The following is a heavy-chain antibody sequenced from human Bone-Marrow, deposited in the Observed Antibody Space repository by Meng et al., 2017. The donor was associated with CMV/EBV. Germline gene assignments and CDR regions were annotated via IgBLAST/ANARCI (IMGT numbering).Heavy chain of an antibody. J-gene: IGHJ4*02. D-gene: IGHD3-3*01. CDR2: IDHSGST. V-gene: IGHV4-34*01. CDR3: AREGRFGVTYPGNY. Sequence: SETLSLTCAVYGGSFSAYYWSWIRQPPGKGLEWIGEIDHSGSTNYHPSLKSRVTISVDTPKNQFSLKLSSVTAADTAMYYCAREGRFGVTYPGNYWGQGTLVTVSS. CDR1: GGSFSAYY.